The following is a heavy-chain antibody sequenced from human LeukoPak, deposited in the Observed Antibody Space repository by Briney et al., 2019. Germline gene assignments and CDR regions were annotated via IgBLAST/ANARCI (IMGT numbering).Heavy chain of an antibody. V-gene: IGHV1-46*01. J-gene: IGHJ3*02. D-gene: IGHD5-18*01. CDR1: GFTSYY. CDR3: ASHVDTAMDHDI. Sequence: GASVKVSCEASGFTSYYMHWVRPAPGQGLEWIGIINPSGGSTSYAQKFQGRVTMTRDTSTSTVYMELSSLRSEDTAVYYCASHVDTAMDHDIWGQGTMVTVSS. CDR2: INPSGGST.